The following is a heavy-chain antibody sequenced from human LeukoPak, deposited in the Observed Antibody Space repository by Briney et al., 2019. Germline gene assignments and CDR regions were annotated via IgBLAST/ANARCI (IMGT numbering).Heavy chain of an antibody. CDR3: ATHSVVVPAATTKVWFDP. V-gene: IGHV1-24*01. CDR2: FDPEDGET. D-gene: IGHD2-2*01. J-gene: IGHJ5*02. Sequence: ASVKFSCKVSGYTLTELSMHWVRQAPGKGLEWMGGFDPEDGETIYAQKFQGRVTMTEDTSTDTAYMELSSLRSEDTAVYYCATHSVVVPAATTKVWFDPWGQGTLVTVSS. CDR1: GYTLTELS.